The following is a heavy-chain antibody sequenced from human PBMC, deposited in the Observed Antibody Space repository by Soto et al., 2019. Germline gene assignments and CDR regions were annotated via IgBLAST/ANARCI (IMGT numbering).Heavy chain of an antibody. V-gene: IGHV4-59*01. Sequence: SETLSLTCTVSAGSISSYYWSWIRQPPGKGLEWIGYIYYSGSTNYNPSLKSRVTISVDTSKNQFSLKLSSVTAADTAVYYCARVAADAYYYMDVWGKGTTVTVSS. CDR3: ARVAADAYYYMDV. D-gene: IGHD6-13*01. CDR1: AGSISSYY. J-gene: IGHJ6*03. CDR2: IYYSGST.